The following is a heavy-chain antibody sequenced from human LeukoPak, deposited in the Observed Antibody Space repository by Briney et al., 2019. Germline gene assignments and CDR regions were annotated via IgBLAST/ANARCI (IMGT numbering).Heavy chain of an antibody. CDR2: INHSGST. CDR1: GGSSSGYY. D-gene: IGHD3-16*02. V-gene: IGHV4-34*01. J-gene: IGHJ4*02. CDR3: ARGHDYVWGSYRDHAPFDY. Sequence: SETLSLTCAVYGGSSSGYYWSWIRQPPGKGLEWIGEINHSGSTNYNPSLKSRVTISVDTSKNQFSLKLSSVTAADTAVYYCARGHDYVWGSYRDHAPFDYWGQGTLVTVSS.